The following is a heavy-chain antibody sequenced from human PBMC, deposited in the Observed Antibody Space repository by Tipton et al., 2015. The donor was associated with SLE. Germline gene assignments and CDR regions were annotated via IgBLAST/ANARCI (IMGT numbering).Heavy chain of an antibody. Sequence: TLSLTCTVSGGSISGTYYWNWIRQSAGKGLEWIGRIHTSGSTNYNPSLKSRVTISLDTSKNHFSLRLTSVTAADTAVYYCARDAYCSGGSCYGFDSWGPGTLVAVSS. CDR3: ARDAYCSGGSCYGFDS. J-gene: IGHJ4*02. CDR1: GGSISGTYY. V-gene: IGHV4-61*02. D-gene: IGHD2-15*01. CDR2: IHTSGST.